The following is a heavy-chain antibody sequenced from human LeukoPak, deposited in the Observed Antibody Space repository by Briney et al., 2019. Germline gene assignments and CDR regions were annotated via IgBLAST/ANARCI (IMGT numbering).Heavy chain of an antibody. J-gene: IGHJ5*02. V-gene: IGHV1-69*13. CDR3: ARGAARRLNWFDP. CDR2: IIPIFGTA. CDR1: GGTFSSYA. D-gene: IGHD6-6*01. Sequence: GASVKVSCKASGGTFSSYAISWVRQAPGQGLEWMGGIIPIFGTANYAQKFQGRVTITADESTSTAYMELSSLRSEDTAEYYCARGAARRLNWFDPWGQGTLVTVSS.